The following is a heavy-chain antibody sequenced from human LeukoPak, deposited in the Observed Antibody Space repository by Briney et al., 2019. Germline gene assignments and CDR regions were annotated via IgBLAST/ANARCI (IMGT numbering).Heavy chain of an antibody. CDR3: ARQWLLTGTFDY. CDR1: GFTFSSYS. J-gene: IGHJ4*02. V-gene: IGHV3-21*01. D-gene: IGHD3-22*01. CDR2: ISSSSSYI. Sequence: GGSLRLSCAASGFTFSSYSMNWVRQAPGKGLEWVSSISSSSSYIYYADSVKGRFTISRDNSKNTLYLQMNSLRAEDTAVYYCARQWLLTGTFDYWGQGTLVTVSS.